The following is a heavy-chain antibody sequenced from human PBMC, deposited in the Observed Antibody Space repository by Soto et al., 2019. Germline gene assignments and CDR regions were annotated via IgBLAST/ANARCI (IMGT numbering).Heavy chain of an antibody. V-gene: IGHV4-31*03. CDR3: ARDNGYGHFDS. CDR2: MFYSGST. J-gene: IGHJ4*02. CDR1: GASISSGRAY. Sequence: SETLSLTCTVSGASISSGRAYWSWIRQHPGKGLEWIGYMFYSGSTYYHPSLKSRVNISADTSKNQFSLRLTSVTPADTAVYYCARDNGYGHFDSWGQGTLVTVSS. D-gene: IGHD5-12*01.